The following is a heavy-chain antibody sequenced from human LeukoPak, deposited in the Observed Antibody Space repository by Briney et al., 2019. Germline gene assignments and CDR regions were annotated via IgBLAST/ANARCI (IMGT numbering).Heavy chain of an antibody. Sequence: ASVKVSFKASRGTFSSYAISWVRQAPGQGLEWMGGIIPIFGTANYAQKFQGRVTITTDESTGTAYMELSSLRSEDTAVYYCARAVGYYDSSGYDYYYYYMDVWGKGTTVTVSS. J-gene: IGHJ6*03. CDR1: RGTFSSYA. CDR2: IIPIFGTA. V-gene: IGHV1-69*05. CDR3: ARAVGYYDSSGYDYYYYYMDV. D-gene: IGHD3-22*01.